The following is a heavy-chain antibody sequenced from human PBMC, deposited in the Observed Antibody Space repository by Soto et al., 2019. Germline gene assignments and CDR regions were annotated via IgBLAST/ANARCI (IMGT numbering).Heavy chain of an antibody. V-gene: IGHV3-23*01. J-gene: IGHJ5*02. D-gene: IGHD4-17*01. CDR1: GFTFSSYA. Sequence: GGSLRLSCAASGFTFSSYAMSWVRQAPGKALEWVSAISGSGGSTYYADSVKGRFTISRDNSKNTLYLQMNSLRAEDTAVYYCAKDPYGDYEEGNWFDPWGQGTLVTVSS. CDR3: AKDPYGDYEEGNWFDP. CDR2: ISGSGGST.